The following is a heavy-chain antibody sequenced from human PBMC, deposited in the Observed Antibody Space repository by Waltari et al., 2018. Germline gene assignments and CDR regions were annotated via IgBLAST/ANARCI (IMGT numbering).Heavy chain of an antibody. V-gene: IGHV3-23*01. CDR2: ISGSGGST. CDR1: GFTFSSYA. D-gene: IGHD3-22*01. Sequence: EVQLLESGGGLVQPGGSLRLSCAASGFTFSSYAMSWVRQAPGKGLEWVSAISGSGGSTYYADAVKGRFTISRDNSKNTLYLQMNSLRAEDTAVYYCAKDLSPYITMIVVVTRGGAFDIWGQGTMVTVSS. J-gene: IGHJ3*02. CDR3: AKDLSPYITMIVVVTRGGAFDI.